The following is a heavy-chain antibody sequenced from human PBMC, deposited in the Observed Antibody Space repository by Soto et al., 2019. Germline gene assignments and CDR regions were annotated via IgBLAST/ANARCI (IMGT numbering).Heavy chain of an antibody. CDR3: AGYCSSTSCRAEYFQH. D-gene: IGHD2-2*01. V-gene: IGHV3-23*01. CDR2: ISGSGGST. CDR1: GFTFSSYA. J-gene: IGHJ1*01. Sequence: LRLSCAASGFTFSSYAMSWVRQAPGKGLEWVSAISGSGGSTYYADSVKGRFTISRDNSKNTLYLQMNSLRAEDTAVYYCAGYCSSTSCRAEYFQHWGQGTLVTVSS.